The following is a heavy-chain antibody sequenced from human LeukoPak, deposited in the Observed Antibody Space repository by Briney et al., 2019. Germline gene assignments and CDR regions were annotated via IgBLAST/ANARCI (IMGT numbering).Heavy chain of an antibody. CDR1: GFTFSSYA. D-gene: IGHD4-17*01. Sequence: GGSLRLSCSASGFTFSSYAMHWVRQAPGKGLEYVSAISSNGGSTYYADSVKGRFTISRDNSKNTLYLQMNSPRAEDTAVYYCVKDDYGDPFYFDYWGQGTLVTVSS. J-gene: IGHJ4*02. V-gene: IGHV3-64D*06. CDR3: VKDDYGDPFYFDY. CDR2: ISSNGGST.